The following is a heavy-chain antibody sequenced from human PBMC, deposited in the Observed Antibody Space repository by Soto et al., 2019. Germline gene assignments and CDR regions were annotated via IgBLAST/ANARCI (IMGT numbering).Heavy chain of an antibody. D-gene: IGHD1-1*01. J-gene: IGHJ4*02. V-gene: IGHV3-64D*06. CDR1: GFTFSSYA. CDR3: VKSIWNDARFNYFDY. Sequence: GGSLRLSCSASGFTFSSYAMHWVRQAPGKGLECVSAISSNGGSTYYADSVKGRFTISRDNSKNTLYLQMSSLRAEDTAVYYCVKSIWNDARFNYFDYWGQGTLVTVYS. CDR2: ISSNGGST.